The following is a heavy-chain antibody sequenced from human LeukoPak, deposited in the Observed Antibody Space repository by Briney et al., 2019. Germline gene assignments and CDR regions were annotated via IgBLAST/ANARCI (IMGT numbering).Heavy chain of an antibody. CDR1: GGSIRSFY. CDR2: IDYSGST. Sequence: SEALSLTCTVPGGSIRSFYLDWIRQPPRRGLGWIGYIDYSGSTNYNPSLKSRVPISVDTSKNQFSLKLSSVTVADTAVYYCARRSYGSGTRPFDYWGQGTLVTVSS. J-gene: IGHJ4*02. V-gene: IGHV4-59*01. D-gene: IGHD3-10*01. CDR3: ARRSYGSGTRPFDY.